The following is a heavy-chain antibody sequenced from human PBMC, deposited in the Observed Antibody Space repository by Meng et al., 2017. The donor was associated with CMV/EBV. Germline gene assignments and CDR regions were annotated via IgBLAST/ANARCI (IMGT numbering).Heavy chain of an antibody. CDR1: GGSISSSSYY. V-gene: IGHV4-39*01. Sequence: SETLSLTCTVSGGSISSSSYYWGWNRQPPGKGLEWIGSIYYSGSTYYNPSLKSRVTISVDTSKNQFSLKLSSVTAADTAVYYCARVSIFGVVTGRTFGFDYWGQGTLVTVSS. CDR3: ARVSIFGVVTGRTFGFDY. D-gene: IGHD3-3*01. J-gene: IGHJ4*02. CDR2: IYYSGST.